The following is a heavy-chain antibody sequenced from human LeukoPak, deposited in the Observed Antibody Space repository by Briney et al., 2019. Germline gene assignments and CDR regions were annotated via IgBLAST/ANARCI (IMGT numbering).Heavy chain of an antibody. J-gene: IGHJ5*01. Sequence: PGGSLRLSCAASGFTFSSYGIHWVRQAPGKGLEWVAVIWYDGSNKYYADSVKGRFTISRGNSKNTLYLQINSVRAEDTAVYYCARAYSSSWYDFWGQGTLVTVSS. V-gene: IGHV3-33*01. CDR3: ARAYSSSWYDF. CDR1: GFTFSSYG. D-gene: IGHD6-13*01. CDR2: IWYDGSNK.